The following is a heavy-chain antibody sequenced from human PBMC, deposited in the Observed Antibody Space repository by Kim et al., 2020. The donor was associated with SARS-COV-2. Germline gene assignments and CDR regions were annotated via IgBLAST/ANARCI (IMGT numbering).Heavy chain of an antibody. Sequence: GGSLRLSCAASGFTFSDYYMSWIRQAPGKGLEWVSYISSSGSTIYYADSVKGRFTISRDNAKNSLYLQMNSLRAEDTAVYYCARDLSYGYGPYYYYYGMDVWGQGTTVTVSS. D-gene: IGHD5-18*01. V-gene: IGHV3-11*01. CDR1: GFTFSDYY. J-gene: IGHJ6*02. CDR3: ARDLSYGYGPYYYYYGMDV. CDR2: ISSSGSTI.